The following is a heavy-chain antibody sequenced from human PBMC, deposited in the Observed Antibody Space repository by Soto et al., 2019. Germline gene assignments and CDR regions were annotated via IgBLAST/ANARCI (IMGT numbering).Heavy chain of an antibody. CDR3: ARSDGGDSSSWYY. D-gene: IGHD6-13*01. CDR2: ISYDGSNK. Sequence: PVGSLRLSCAASGFTFSSYAMHWVRQAPGKGLEWVAVISYDGSNKYYADSVKGRFTISRDNSKNTLYLQMNSLRAEDTAVYYCARSDGGDSSSWYYWGQGTLVTVSS. V-gene: IGHV3-30-3*01. J-gene: IGHJ4*02. CDR1: GFTFSSYA.